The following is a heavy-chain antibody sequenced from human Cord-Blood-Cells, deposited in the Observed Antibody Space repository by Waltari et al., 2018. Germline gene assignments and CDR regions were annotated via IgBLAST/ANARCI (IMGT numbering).Heavy chain of an antibody. Sequence: QVQLQQWGAGLLKPSETLSLTCAVYGGSFSGYYWSWIRQPPGKGLEWLGEINHSGSTNYNPTVKSRVTISVDTSKNQFSLKLSSVTAADTAVYYCARGRDYGEGAFDIWGQGTMVTDSS. CDR1: GGSFSGYY. D-gene: IGHD4-17*01. CDR3: ARGRDYGEGAFDI. J-gene: IGHJ3*02. V-gene: IGHV4-34*01. CDR2: INHSGST.